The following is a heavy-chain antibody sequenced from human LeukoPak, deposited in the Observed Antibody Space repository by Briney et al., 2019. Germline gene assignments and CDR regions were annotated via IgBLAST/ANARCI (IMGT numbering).Heavy chain of an antibody. CDR2: ISSSSSYI. V-gene: IGHV3-21*01. D-gene: IGHD2-2*01. CDR1: GFAFSSYS. J-gene: IGHJ6*04. CDR3: ARVVRYQLLVSYYYGMDV. Sequence: GGSLRLSCAASGFAFSSYSMNWVRQAPGKGLEWVSSISSSSSYIYYADSVKGRFTISRDNAKNSLYLQMNSLRAEDTAVYYCARVVRYQLLVSYYYGMDVWGKGTTVTVSS.